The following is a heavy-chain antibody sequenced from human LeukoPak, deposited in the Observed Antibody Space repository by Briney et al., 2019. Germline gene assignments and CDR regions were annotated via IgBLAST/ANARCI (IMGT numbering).Heavy chain of an antibody. Sequence: SETLSLTCTVSGGSISSGDYYWSWIRQPPGKGLEWIGYIYYSGSTYYNPSLKSRVTISVDTSKNQFSLKLSSVTAADTAVYYCARALPNSPSRNYYDSSGYSAGGWYFDLWGRGTLVTVSS. J-gene: IGHJ2*01. D-gene: IGHD3-22*01. V-gene: IGHV4-30-4*01. CDR1: GGSISSGDYY. CDR3: ARALPNSPSRNYYDSSGYSAGGWYFDL. CDR2: IYYSGST.